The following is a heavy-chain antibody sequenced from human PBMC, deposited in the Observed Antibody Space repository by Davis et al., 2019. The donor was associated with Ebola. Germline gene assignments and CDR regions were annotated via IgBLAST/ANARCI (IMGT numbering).Heavy chain of an antibody. CDR3: ARGPGRLTPIAAAGRYYYYGMDV. J-gene: IGHJ6*02. Sequence: SETLSLTCTVSGGSISSSDYYWSWIRQPPGKGLEWIGEINHSGGTNYNPSLKSRVTISVDTSKNQFSLKLSSVTAADTAVYYCARGPGRLTPIAAAGRYYYYGMDVWGQGTTVTVSS. CDR1: GGSISSSDYY. V-gene: IGHV4-39*07. CDR2: INHSGGT. D-gene: IGHD6-13*01.